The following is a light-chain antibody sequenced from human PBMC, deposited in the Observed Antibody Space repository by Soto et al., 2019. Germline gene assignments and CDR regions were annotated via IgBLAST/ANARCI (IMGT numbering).Light chain of an antibody. CDR2: ATS. CDR1: QRVSNS. J-gene: IGKJ5*01. V-gene: IGKV3-15*01. Sequence: EIVMTQSPATLSVSPGERATLSCRASQRVSNSLAWYQQRPGRSPRLLIYATSTRATGIPARFSGSGSGTEFTLTISSLQSEDFAVYYCQQYDNWPPPFGQGTRLEIK. CDR3: QQYDNWPPP.